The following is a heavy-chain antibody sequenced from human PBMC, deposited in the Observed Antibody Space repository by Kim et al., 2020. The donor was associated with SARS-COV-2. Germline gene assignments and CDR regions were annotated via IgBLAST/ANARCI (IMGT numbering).Heavy chain of an antibody. CDR3: TRGAVSGKDAFGF. V-gene: IGHV3-30*03. CDR2: MSYDGSVN. Sequence: GGSLRLSCEASGFSLTKYGMHWVRQAPGTGLEWLAFMSYDGSVNYYGEAVKGRFTISRDTSKNTLFLQMNSLRAEDAAVYYCTRGAVSGKDAFGFWGQGSLVTVSS. J-gene: IGHJ3*01. D-gene: IGHD6-19*01. CDR1: GFSLTKYG.